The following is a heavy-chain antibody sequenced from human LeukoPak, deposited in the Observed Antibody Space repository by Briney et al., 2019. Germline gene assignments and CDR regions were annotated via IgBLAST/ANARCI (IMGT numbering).Heavy chain of an antibody. V-gene: IGHV3-21*01. CDR2: ISSSSSFI. D-gene: IGHD4-11*01. CDR1: GFTFSSYS. J-gene: IGHJ4*02. Sequence: GGSLRLSCAASGFTFSSYSMNWVRQAPGKGLEWVSSISSSSSFIYYADSVKGRFTISRDNAKNSVYLQMNSLRAEDTAVYYCARDKWLTTTHYFDYWGQGTLVTVSS. CDR3: ARDKWLTTTHYFDY.